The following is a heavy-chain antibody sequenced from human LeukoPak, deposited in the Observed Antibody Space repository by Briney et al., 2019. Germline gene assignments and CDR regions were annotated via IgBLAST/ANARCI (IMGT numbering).Heavy chain of an antibody. CDR1: GYTISSAYY. CDR2: IYHSGST. CDR3: ARVSSSSWYDYYYYMDV. V-gene: IGHV4-38-2*02. J-gene: IGHJ6*03. D-gene: IGHD6-13*01. Sequence: SETLSLTCTVSGYTISSAYYWGWIRQPPGKGLEWIGSIYHSGSTYYNPSLKSRVTISVDTSKNQFSLKLSSVTAADTAVYYCARVSSSSWYDYYYYMDVWGKGTTVTVSS.